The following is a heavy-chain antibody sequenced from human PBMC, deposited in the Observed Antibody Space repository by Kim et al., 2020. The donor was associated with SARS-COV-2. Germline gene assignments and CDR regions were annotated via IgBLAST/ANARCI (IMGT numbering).Heavy chain of an antibody. J-gene: IGHJ6*02. V-gene: IGHV3-30-3*01. Sequence: GGSLRLSCAASGFTFSSYAMHWVRQAPGKGLEWVADISYDGSKKYYADSVKGRFTISRDNSKNTLYLQMNSLRAEDTAVYYCARDYYDSSGYSNYGMDVWGQGTTVTVSS. CDR1: GFTFSSYA. D-gene: IGHD3-22*01. CDR2: ISYDGSKK. CDR3: ARDYYDSSGYSNYGMDV.